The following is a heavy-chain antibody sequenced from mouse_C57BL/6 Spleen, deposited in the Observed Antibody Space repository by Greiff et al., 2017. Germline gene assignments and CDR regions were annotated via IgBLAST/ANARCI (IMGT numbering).Heavy chain of an antibody. V-gene: IGHV1-82*01. Sequence: VKLVESGPELVKPGASVKISCKASGYAFSSSWMNWVKQRPGKGLEWIGRIYPGDGDTNYNGKFKGKATLTADKASSTAYMQLSSLTSEDSAVYFCAREGYDSWFAYWGQGTLVTVSA. CDR2: IYPGDGDT. J-gene: IGHJ3*01. CDR1: GYAFSSSW. D-gene: IGHD2-4*01. CDR3: AREGYDSWFAY.